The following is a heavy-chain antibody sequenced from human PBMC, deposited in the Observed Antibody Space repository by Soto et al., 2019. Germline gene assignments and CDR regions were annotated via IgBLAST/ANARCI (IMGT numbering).Heavy chain of an antibody. CDR3: ASYCSGGSCYPTADP. CDR2: IYYSGST. V-gene: IGHV4-39*01. J-gene: IGHJ5*02. Sequence: QLQLQESGPGLVKPSETLSLTCTVSGGSISSSSYYWGWIRQPPGKGLEWIGSIYYSGSTYYNPSLKSRVTISVDTSKNQFSLKLSSVTAADTAVYYCASYCSGGSCYPTADPWGQGTLVTVSS. CDR1: GGSISSSSYY. D-gene: IGHD2-15*01.